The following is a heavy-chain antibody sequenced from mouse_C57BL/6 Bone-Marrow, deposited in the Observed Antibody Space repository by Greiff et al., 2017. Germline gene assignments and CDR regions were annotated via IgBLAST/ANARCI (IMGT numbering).Heavy chain of an antibody. CDR1: GYAFTNYL. CDR2: INPGSGGT. Sequence: QVQLQQSGAELVRPGTSVKVSCKASGYAFTNYLIEWVKQRPGQGLEWIGVINPGSGGTNYNEKFKGKATLTADKSSSTAYMQLSSLTSEDSAVYFCARDDGYYGSAMDYWGQGTSVTVSS. J-gene: IGHJ4*01. CDR3: ARDDGYYGSAMDY. V-gene: IGHV1-54*01. D-gene: IGHD2-3*01.